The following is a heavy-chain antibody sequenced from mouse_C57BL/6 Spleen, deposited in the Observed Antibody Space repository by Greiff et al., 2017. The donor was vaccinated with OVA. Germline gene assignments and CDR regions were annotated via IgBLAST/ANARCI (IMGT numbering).Heavy chain of an antibody. Sequence: VQLQQSGAELVRPGSSVKLSCKASGYTFTSYWMHWVKQRPIQGLEWIGNIDPSDSETHYNQKFKDKATLTVDKSSSTAYMQLSSLTSEDSAVYYCARLTTVVEDFDYWGQGTTLTVSS. CDR1: GYTFTSYW. J-gene: IGHJ2*01. V-gene: IGHV1-52*01. CDR3: ARLTTVVEDFDY. D-gene: IGHD1-1*01. CDR2: IDPSDSET.